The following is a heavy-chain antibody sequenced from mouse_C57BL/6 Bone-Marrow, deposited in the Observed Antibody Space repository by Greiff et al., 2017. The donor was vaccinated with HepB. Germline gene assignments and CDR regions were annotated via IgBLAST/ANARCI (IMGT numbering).Heavy chain of an antibody. V-gene: IGHV1-64*01. J-gene: IGHJ4*01. D-gene: IGHD1-1*01. CDR2: IHPNSGST. CDR3: ARDYGSSEGYYYAMDY. Sequence: VQLQQPGAELVKPGASVKLSCKASGYTFTSYWMHWVKQRPGQGLEWIGTIHPNSGSTNYNEKFKSKATLTVDKSSSTAYMQLSSLTSEDSAVYYCARDYGSSEGYYYAMDYWGQGTSVTVSS. CDR1: GYTFTSYW.